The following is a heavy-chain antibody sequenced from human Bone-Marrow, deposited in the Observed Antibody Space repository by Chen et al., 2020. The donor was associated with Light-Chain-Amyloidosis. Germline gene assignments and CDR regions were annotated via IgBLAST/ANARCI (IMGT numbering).Heavy chain of an antibody. CDR3: ARPTLRYLDY. V-gene: IGHV3-74*01. D-gene: IGHD3-9*01. Sequence: EVLLVESGGEVVQPGGSLRLSCTAPGFSFSTYWMHWVRQSPGKGLVSVSRTNSARTSTPYADSVNGRFTVSRYNTKNTMYLEMNSLRVEDTAVYYCARPTLRYLDYWGQGTLVTVSS. CDR2: TNSARTST. J-gene: IGHJ4*02. CDR1: GFSFSTYW.